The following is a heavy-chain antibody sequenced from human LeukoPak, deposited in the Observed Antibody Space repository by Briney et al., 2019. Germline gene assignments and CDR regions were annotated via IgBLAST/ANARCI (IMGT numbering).Heavy chain of an antibody. CDR2: INSEGKST. V-gene: IGHV3-74*03. CDR1: AFTFSSQW. D-gene: IGHD2-21*01. Sequence: GGSLRLSCVSSAFTFSSQWMHWVRQVPGRRPMWVSGINSEGKSTAYADSVKGRFTISRDNARNTMYLQMNSLRAEDTAVYYCASTPPERCSGHDCYPYFDYWGQGTLVTVSS. CDR3: ASTPPERCSGHDCYPYFDY. J-gene: IGHJ4*02.